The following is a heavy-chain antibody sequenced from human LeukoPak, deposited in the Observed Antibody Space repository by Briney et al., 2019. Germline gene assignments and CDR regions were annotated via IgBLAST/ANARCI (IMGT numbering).Heavy chain of an antibody. Sequence: PGGSLRLSCAVSTFTVASNYMSWVRQTPGKGLVWVSDIYQGGSTYYSDSVKGRFTISRDISKNTLHLQMNNLRVDDTAVYYCARVRDAYNHVFENWGQGTLVTVS. CDR1: TFTVASNY. J-gene: IGHJ4*02. V-gene: IGHV3-53*01. CDR3: ARVRDAYNHVFEN. CDR2: IYQGGST. D-gene: IGHD5-24*01.